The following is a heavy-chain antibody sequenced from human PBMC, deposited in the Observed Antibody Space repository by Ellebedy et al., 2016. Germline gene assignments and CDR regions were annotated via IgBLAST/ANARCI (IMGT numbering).Heavy chain of an antibody. Sequence: ASVKVSCXTSGDTFSSFEIHWWRQAPGQSLEWMGWINVGYHTVYSQKFQDRVTITRDTSPNIVYLEVSALRFEDTAVYYCAREDDVTAEDYWGQGTLVSVSS. CDR1: GDTFSSFE. D-gene: IGHD2-21*02. V-gene: IGHV1-3*01. CDR3: AREDDVTAEDY. CDR2: INVGYHT. J-gene: IGHJ4*02.